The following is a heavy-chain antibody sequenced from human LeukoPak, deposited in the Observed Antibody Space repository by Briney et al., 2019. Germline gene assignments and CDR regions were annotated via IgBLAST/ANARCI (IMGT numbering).Heavy chain of an antibody. Sequence: PSETLFLTCTVSGGSITSSSYYWGWVRQPPGKGLEWIGNIYYSGSTYYNPSLKSRVTISVDTSKNQFSLKLSSVTAADTAVYYCARRGISYYYYMDVWGKGTTVTVSS. D-gene: IGHD1-14*01. CDR1: GGSITSSSYY. V-gene: IGHV4-39*07. J-gene: IGHJ6*03. CDR3: ARRGISYYYYMDV. CDR2: IYYSGST.